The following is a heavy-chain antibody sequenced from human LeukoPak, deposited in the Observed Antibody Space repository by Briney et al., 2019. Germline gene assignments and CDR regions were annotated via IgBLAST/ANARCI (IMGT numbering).Heavy chain of an antibody. CDR3: ARSWPGGYLDY. D-gene: IGHD6-13*01. J-gene: IGHJ4*02. Sequence: KPSETLSLTCTVSGGSISSSSYYWSWIRQPPGKGLEWIGYIYYSGSTNYNPSLKSRVTISVHTSKNQFSLNLSSVTAADTAVYYCARSWPGGYLDYWDQGTLVTVSS. CDR1: GGSISSSSYY. V-gene: IGHV4-61*05. CDR2: IYYSGST.